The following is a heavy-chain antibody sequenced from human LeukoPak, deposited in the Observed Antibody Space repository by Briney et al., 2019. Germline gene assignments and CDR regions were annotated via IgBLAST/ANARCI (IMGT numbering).Heavy chain of an antibody. CDR1: GGSFSSYY. CDR2: IYTSGST. CDR3: AREKTIFRSLDY. Sequence: PSETLSLTCTVSGGSFSSYYWSWIRQPAGKGLEWIGRIYTSGSTNYNPSLKSRVTISVDTSKNQFSLKLSSVTAADTAVYYCAREKTIFRSLDYWGQGTLVTVSS. V-gene: IGHV4-4*07. J-gene: IGHJ4*02. D-gene: IGHD3-3*01.